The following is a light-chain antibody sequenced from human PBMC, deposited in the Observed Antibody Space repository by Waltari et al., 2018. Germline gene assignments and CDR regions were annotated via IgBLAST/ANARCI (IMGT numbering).Light chain of an antibody. CDR2: GAS. J-gene: IGKJ1*01. Sequence: EIVMTQSTALLPVSPGERATLSCRASQGVSSHLAWYQQKPGQAPRLLIYGASTTATGVPVRFSGSGSGTEFTLTISSLQSEDFAAYYCQHYFNWPRTFGQGTKVEVK. CDR3: QHYFNWPRT. V-gene: IGKV3-15*01. CDR1: QGVSSH.